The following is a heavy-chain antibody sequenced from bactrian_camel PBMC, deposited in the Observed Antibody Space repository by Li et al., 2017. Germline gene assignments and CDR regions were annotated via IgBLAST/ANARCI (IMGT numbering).Heavy chain of an antibody. D-gene: IGHD5*01. V-gene: IGHV3-2*01. CDR3: ATGEMGWVLGNY. Sequence: QVQLVESGGGLVQPGGSLRLSCAASGFTFSSYYMSWVRQAPGKGLEWVSSIESDSSDTYYVDSVKGRFTISRDNANNTLYLQMISLKTEDTAVYYCATGEMGWVLGNYWGQGTQVTVS. CDR1: GFTFSSYY. J-gene: IGHJ4*01. CDR2: IESDSSDT.